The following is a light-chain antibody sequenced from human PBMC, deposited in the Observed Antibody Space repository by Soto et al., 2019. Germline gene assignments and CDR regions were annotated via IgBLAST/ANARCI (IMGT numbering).Light chain of an antibody. CDR3: SSYAGSNLV. J-gene: IGLJ2*01. Sequence: QSALTQPPSASGSPGQSVTISCTGTSSDVGGYNYVSWYQQHPGKAPKVMIYEVSKRPSGVPGRFAGSKSGNAASLTVSGLEAEEEADYCCSSYAGSNLVFGGGTKLTVL. CDR2: EVS. CDR1: SSDVGGYNY. V-gene: IGLV2-8*01.